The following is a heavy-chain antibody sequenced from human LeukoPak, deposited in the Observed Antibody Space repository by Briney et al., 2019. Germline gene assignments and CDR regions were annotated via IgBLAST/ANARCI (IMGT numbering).Heavy chain of an antibody. CDR1: GYIFTSYF. Sequence: ASVKVSCTASGYIFTSYFMHWVRQAPGQGLEWMGLINPSGGSTRYAQKFQGRVTMTRDMSTSTVYMELSSLRSEDTAVYYCARALPHRRLMDTTMEQHWFDPWGQGTLVTVSS. D-gene: IGHD5-18*01. V-gene: IGHV1-46*01. CDR3: ARALPHRRLMDTTMEQHWFDP. CDR2: INPSGGST. J-gene: IGHJ5*02.